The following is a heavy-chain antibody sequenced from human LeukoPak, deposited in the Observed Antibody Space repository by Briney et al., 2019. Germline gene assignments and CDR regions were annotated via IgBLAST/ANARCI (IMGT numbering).Heavy chain of an antibody. Sequence: PGGSLRLSCAASGFTFSSYWMSWVRQAPGKGLEWVANIKQDGSEKYYVDSVKGRFTISRDNAKNTLYLQMNSLRAEDTAVYYCAKAGVNYYYYYYMDVWGKGTTVTISS. CDR1: GFTFSSYW. V-gene: IGHV3-7*01. CDR2: IKQDGSEK. D-gene: IGHD3-3*01. J-gene: IGHJ6*03. CDR3: AKAGVNYYYYYYMDV.